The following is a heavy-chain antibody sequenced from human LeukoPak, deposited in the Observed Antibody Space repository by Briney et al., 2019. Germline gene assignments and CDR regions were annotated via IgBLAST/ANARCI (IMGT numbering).Heavy chain of an antibody. J-gene: IGHJ4*02. Sequence: GRSLRLSCAASGFTFSSYGMHWVRQAPGKGLEWVAVISYDGSNKYYADSVKGRFTISRDNSKNTLYLQMNSLRAEDTAVYYCAITYYDFWSGYYPYWGQGTLVTVSS. V-gene: IGHV3-30*03. CDR2: ISYDGSNK. CDR3: AITYYDFWSGYYPY. CDR1: GFTFSSYG. D-gene: IGHD3-3*01.